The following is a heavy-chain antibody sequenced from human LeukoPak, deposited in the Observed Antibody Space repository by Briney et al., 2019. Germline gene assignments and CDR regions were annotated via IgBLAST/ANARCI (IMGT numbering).Heavy chain of an antibody. V-gene: IGHV4-30-4*01. CDR2: IYYSGST. Sequence: PSETLSLTCTVSGGSISSGDYYWSWIRQPPGKGLEWIGYIYYSGSTYYNPSLKSRVTISVDTSKNQFSLKLSSVTAADTAVYYYARDRDVDTAMVTLVWGQGTLVTVSS. J-gene: IGHJ4*02. CDR1: GGSISSGDYY. CDR3: ARDRDVDTAMVTLV. D-gene: IGHD5-18*01.